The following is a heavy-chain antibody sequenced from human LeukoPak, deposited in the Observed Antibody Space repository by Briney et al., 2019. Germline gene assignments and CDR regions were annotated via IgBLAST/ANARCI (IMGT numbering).Heavy chain of an antibody. CDR3: ARDPSNTSGNYPYFDY. D-gene: IGHD3-22*01. CDR1: GYTFTRHG. J-gene: IGHJ4*02. Sequence: ASVKVSCKASGYTFTRHGIGWVRQAPGQGLEWMGWISAYNGDTKYAQNFQGRVTITTDTSTTTAYMELRSLRFDDTAVYYCARDPSNTSGNYPYFDYWGQGTLVTVSS. CDR2: ISAYNGDT. V-gene: IGHV1-18*01.